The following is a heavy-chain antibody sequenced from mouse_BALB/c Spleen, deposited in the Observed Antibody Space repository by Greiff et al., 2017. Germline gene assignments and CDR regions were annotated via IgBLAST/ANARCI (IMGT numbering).Heavy chain of an antibody. Sequence: EVQLQESGPGLVKPSQSLSLTCTVTGYSITSDYAWNWIRQFPGNKLEWMGYISYSGSTSYNPSLKSRISITRDTSKNQFFLQLNSVTTEDTATYYCARKYDGNYGYYFDYWGQGTTLTVSS. CDR3: ARKYDGNYGYYFDY. CDR2: ISYSGST. D-gene: IGHD2-3*01. CDR1: GYSITSDYA. J-gene: IGHJ2*01. V-gene: IGHV3-2*02.